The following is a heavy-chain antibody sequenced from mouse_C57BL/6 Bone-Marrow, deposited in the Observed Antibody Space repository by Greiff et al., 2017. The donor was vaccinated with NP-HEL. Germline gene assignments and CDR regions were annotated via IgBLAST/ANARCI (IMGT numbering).Heavy chain of an antibody. CDR3: ARGGDYDYWYFDV. V-gene: IGHV1-26*01. CDR1: GYTFTDYY. Sequence: EVQLQQSGPELVKPGASVKISCKASGYTFTDYYMNWVKQSHGKSLEWIGDINPNNGGTSYNQKFKGKATLTVDKSSSTAYMELRSLTSEDSAVYDCARGGDYDYWYFDVWGTGTTVTVSS. CDR2: INPNNGGT. D-gene: IGHD2-4*01. J-gene: IGHJ1*03.